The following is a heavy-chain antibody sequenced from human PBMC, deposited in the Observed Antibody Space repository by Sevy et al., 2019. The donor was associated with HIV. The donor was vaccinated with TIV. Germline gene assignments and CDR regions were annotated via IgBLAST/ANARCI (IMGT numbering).Heavy chain of an antibody. V-gene: IGHV1-69*06. CDR3: ARGGIAVAGPYFEY. CDR2: IIPIFGTA. CDR1: GGTFSSYA. D-gene: IGHD6-19*01. J-gene: IGHJ4*02. Sequence: ASVKVSCKASGGTFSSYAISWVRQAPGQGLEWMGGIIPIFGTANYAQKFQGRVTIIADKSTSTAYMDLSSLRSEDTTVYYCARGGIAVAGPYFEYWGQGTLVTVSS.